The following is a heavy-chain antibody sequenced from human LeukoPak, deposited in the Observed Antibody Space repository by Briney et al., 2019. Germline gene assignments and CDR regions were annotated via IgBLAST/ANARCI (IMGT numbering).Heavy chain of an antibody. CDR3: AQDPMDTAMVNWFDP. Sequence: GGSLRLSCAASGFTFSSYAISWVRQAPGKGLEWVSAISGSGGSTYYADSVKGRFTISRDNSKNTLYLQMNSLRAEDTAVYYCAQDPMDTAMVNWFDPWGQGTLVTVSS. V-gene: IGHV3-23*01. CDR1: GFTFSSYA. J-gene: IGHJ5*02. D-gene: IGHD5-18*01. CDR2: ISGSGGST.